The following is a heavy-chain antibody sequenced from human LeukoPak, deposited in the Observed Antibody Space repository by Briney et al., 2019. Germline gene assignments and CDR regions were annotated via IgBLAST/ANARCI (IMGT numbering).Heavy chain of an antibody. V-gene: IGHV1-2*02. CDR3: ETMVRRVSYDAFDI. J-gene: IGHJ3*02. D-gene: IGHD3-10*01. Sequence: SVEVACKASGYTFTGYYMHWVRHAPGQRLEWMGCINPNSGGTNYAQKFQGRVTMTRDTSISTAYMELRRLRSDDTAVYYCETMVRRVSYDAFDIWGQGTMVTVSS. CDR2: INPNSGGT. CDR1: GYTFTGYY.